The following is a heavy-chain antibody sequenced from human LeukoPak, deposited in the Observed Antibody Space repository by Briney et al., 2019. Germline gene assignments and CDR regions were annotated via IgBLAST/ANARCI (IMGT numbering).Heavy chain of an antibody. CDR3: ASPYRSSTSCYTSFDY. J-gene: IGHJ4*02. D-gene: IGHD2-2*02. V-gene: IGHV1-2*02. CDR1: GYTFTSYD. Sequence: ASVKVSCKASGYTFTSYDINWVRQATGQGLEWMGWMNPNSGGTNYAQKFQGRVTMTRDTSISTAYMELSRLRSDDTAVYYCASPYRSSTSCYTSFDYWGQGTLVTVSS. CDR2: MNPNSGGT.